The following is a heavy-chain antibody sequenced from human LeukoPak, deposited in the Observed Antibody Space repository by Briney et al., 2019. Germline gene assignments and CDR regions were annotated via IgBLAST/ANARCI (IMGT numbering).Heavy chain of an antibody. CDR1: GFTFSSYS. CDR2: IDGSHSTI. J-gene: IGHJ4*02. CDR3: VRDLRWSFDY. Sequence: GGSLRLSCAASGFTFSSYSMNWVRQVPGKGLEWISYIDGSHSTIYYADSVKGRFTISRDNAKYSLYLQMNSLRAEDTAVYYCVRDLRWSFDYWGQGTLVTVSS. V-gene: IGHV3-48*01. D-gene: IGHD4-23*01.